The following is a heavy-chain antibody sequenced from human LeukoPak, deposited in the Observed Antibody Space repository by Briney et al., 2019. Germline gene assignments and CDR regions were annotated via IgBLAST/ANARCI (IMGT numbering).Heavy chain of an antibody. CDR3: AYLDSSGYYYGRLRY. CDR2: ISAGGDRT. V-gene: IGHV3-23*01. Sequence: GGSLRLSCAASGFTFSDHAMSWVRQTPAKGLESVSSISAGGDRTHYADSVKGRFTVSRDNSKNTLYLHMNSLRAEDTAVYFCAYLDSSGYYYGRLRYWGQGTPVTVSS. D-gene: IGHD3-22*01. J-gene: IGHJ4*02. CDR1: GFTFSDHA.